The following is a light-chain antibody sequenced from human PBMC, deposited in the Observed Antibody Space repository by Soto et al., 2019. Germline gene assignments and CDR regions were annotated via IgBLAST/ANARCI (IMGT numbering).Light chain of an antibody. CDR1: SIDVGSYNL. CDR3: CSYAGSSTFLYV. J-gene: IGLJ1*01. Sequence: LTQPASVSGSPGQSITISCTGTSIDVGSYNLVSWYQQHPGKAPKLMIYEVSKRPSGVSNRFSGSKSGNTASLTISGLQAEDEADYYCCSYAGSSTFLYVFGTGTKVTVL. CDR2: EVS. V-gene: IGLV2-23*02.